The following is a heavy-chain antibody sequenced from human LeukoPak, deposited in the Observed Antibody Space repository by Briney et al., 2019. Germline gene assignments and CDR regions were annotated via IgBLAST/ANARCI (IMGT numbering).Heavy chain of an antibody. Sequence: GGSLRLSCAASGFPFSDYYMSWIRQAPGKGLEWVSYISSSGSTIYYADSVKGRFTISRDNAKNSLYLQMNSLRAEDTAVYYCARDLTIFGVAADYWGQGTLVTVSS. D-gene: IGHD3-3*01. V-gene: IGHV3-11*04. CDR3: ARDLTIFGVAADY. CDR1: GFPFSDYY. CDR2: ISSSGSTI. J-gene: IGHJ4*02.